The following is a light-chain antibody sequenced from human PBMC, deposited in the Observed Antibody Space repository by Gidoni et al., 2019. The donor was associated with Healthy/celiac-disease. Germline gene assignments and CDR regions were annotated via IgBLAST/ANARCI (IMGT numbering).Light chain of an antibody. CDR3: QQYGSPSWT. J-gene: IGKJ1*01. Sequence: IVLPLSPGTLSLSLGERATLSCRARQSVSSSYLAWYQQKPGQAPRFLIYGASSRATGIPDRFSGRGSGTDFTLTISRLEPEDLAVYYCQQYGSPSWTFGQGTKVEIK. V-gene: IGKV3-20*01. CDR1: QSVSSSY. CDR2: GAS.